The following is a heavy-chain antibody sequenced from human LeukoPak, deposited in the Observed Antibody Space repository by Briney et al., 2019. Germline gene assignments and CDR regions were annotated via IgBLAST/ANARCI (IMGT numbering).Heavy chain of an antibody. V-gene: IGHV1-8*03. D-gene: IGHD6-19*01. CDR3: ARGRDGSGRYGY. CDR2: MNPNSGNT. CDR1: GYTFTSYD. Sequence: ASVKVSCKASGYTFTSYDINWVRQATGQGLEWMGWMNPNSGNTGYAQKFQGRVTITRNTSISTAYMELSSLRSEDTAVYYCARGRDGSGRYGYWGQGTLVTVSS. J-gene: IGHJ4*02.